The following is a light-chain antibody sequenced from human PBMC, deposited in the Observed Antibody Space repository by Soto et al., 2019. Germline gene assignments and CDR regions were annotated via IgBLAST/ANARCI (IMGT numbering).Light chain of an antibody. CDR2: DVT. Sequence: QSALTQPRSVSGSPGQSVTISCSGTSSDLGGYNYVSWYQHHPGKAPKLMIYDVTLRPSGVPDRFSSSKSGNTASLTISGLQAEDEADYYCCSYAGSFTWVFGGGTKLTVL. J-gene: IGLJ3*02. V-gene: IGLV2-11*01. CDR1: SSDLGGYNY. CDR3: CSYAGSFTWV.